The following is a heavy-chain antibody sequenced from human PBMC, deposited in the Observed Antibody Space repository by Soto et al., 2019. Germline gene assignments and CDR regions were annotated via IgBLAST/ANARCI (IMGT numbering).Heavy chain of an antibody. CDR2: ISSSSSTI. V-gene: IGHV3-48*02. CDR3: ARGQDSSGWDYYYGMDV. CDR1: GFTFSSYS. D-gene: IGHD3-22*01. Sequence: EVQLVESGGGLVQPGGSLRLSCAASGFTFSSYSMNWVRQAPGKGLEWVSYISSSSSTIYYADSVKGRFTISRDNAKNSLYLQMNSRRDEDTAAYYCARGQDSSGWDYYYGMDVWGQGTTVTVSS. J-gene: IGHJ6*02.